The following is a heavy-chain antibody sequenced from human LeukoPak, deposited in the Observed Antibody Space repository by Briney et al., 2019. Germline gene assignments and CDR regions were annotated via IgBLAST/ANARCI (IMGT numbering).Heavy chain of an antibody. CDR2: ISSSGSTI. J-gene: IGHJ4*02. Sequence: GGSLRLSCAASGFTFSSYEMNWVRQAPGNGLEWVSYISSSGSTIYYADSVKGRFTISRDNAKNSLYLQMNSLRAEDTAVYYCARGLFDSSGWYSGQGTLVTVSS. CDR1: GFTFSSYE. V-gene: IGHV3-48*03. D-gene: IGHD6-19*01. CDR3: ARGLFDSSGWY.